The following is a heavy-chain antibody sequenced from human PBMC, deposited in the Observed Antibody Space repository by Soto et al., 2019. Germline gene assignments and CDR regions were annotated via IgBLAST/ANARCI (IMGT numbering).Heavy chain of an antibody. J-gene: IGHJ4*02. D-gene: IGHD2-15*01. V-gene: IGHV1-69*08. Sequence: QVQLVQSGAEVKKPGSSVKVSCKASGGTFSSYTISWVRQAPGQGLEWMGRIIPIVGIANYAQKIQGRVTITADKSTSTAYMELRSLRSEDTAVYYCERDGHPEDVVVVAATPIWGQGTLVTVSS. CDR1: GGTFSSYT. CDR3: ERDGHPEDVVVVAATPI. CDR2: IIPIVGIA.